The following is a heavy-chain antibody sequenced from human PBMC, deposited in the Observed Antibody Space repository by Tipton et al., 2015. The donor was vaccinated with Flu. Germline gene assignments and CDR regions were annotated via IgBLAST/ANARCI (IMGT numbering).Heavy chain of an antibody. Sequence: TLSLTCTVSDDSITFYYWSWVRQPPGKGLEWIGYIYSSGSTNYNPSLRGRVTISVDTSKNQLSLRLSSMTAADTAVYYCARARAPYYYYAMDVWGQGTTVTVSS. CDR2: IYSSGST. D-gene: IGHD3-10*01. J-gene: IGHJ6*02. V-gene: IGHV4-59*01. CDR1: DDSITFYY. CDR3: ARARAPYYYYAMDV.